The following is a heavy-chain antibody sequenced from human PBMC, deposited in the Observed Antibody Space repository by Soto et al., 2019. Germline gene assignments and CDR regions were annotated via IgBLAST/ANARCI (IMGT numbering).Heavy chain of an antibody. J-gene: IGHJ4*02. CDR2: ISSTTNYI. CDR3: ARESEDLTSDFDY. CDR1: GFTFTRYS. Sequence: GGSLRLSCAASGFTFTRYSMNWVRQAPGKGLEWVSSISSTTNYIYYGDSMKGRFTISRDNAKNSLYLEMNSLRAEDTAVYYCARESEDLTSDFDYWGQGTLVTVSS. V-gene: IGHV3-21*06.